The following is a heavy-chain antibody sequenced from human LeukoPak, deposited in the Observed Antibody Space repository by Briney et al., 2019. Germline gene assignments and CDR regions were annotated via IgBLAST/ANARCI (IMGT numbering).Heavy chain of an antibody. CDR1: GFTFSSYS. J-gene: IGHJ4*02. V-gene: IGHV3-21*01. D-gene: IGHD2-2*01. Sequence: PGGSLRLSCAASGFTFSSYSMNWVRQAPGKGLEWVSSISSSSSYIYYADSAKGRFTIPRDNAKNSLYLQMNSLRAEDTAVYYCLGTSHFLDYWGQGTLVTVSS. CDR3: LGTSHFLDY. CDR2: ISSSSSYI.